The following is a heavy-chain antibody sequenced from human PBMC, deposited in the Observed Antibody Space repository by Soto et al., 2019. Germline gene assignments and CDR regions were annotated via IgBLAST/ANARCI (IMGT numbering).Heavy chain of an antibody. CDR2: INSDGSRT. Sequence: EVQLVESGGDLVQPGESLRLSCAASGFTFSSNYMHWVRQAPGKGLVWVLFINSDGSRTNYADSVKGRFTISRDNAKNTLYLQMTSLRAEDTAVYYCASRGAVVPAASFDYWGQGTLVTVSS. CDR3: ASRGAVVPAASFDY. D-gene: IGHD2-2*01. J-gene: IGHJ4*02. V-gene: IGHV3-74*01. CDR1: GFTFSSNY.